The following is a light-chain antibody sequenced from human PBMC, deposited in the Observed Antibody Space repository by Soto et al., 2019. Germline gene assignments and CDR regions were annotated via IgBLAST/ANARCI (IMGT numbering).Light chain of an antibody. CDR2: GAS. CDR3: QQYGSSPLT. V-gene: IGKV3-20*01. CDR1: QSVSSSY. Sequence: EIVLTQSPGTLSLSPGGRATLSCRASQSVSSSYLAWYQQKPGQAPRLLIYGASSRATGIPDRFSGSGSGTDFTLTISRLETEDFAVYYCQQYGSSPLTFGGGTKVDIK. J-gene: IGKJ4*01.